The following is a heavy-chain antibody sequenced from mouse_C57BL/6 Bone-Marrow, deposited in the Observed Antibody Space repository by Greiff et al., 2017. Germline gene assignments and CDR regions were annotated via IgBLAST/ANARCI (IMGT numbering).Heavy chain of an antibody. CDR1: GYTFTSYT. CDR3: ARDYYGSSYFAY. J-gene: IGHJ3*01. CDR2: INPSSGYT. V-gene: IGHV1-4*01. D-gene: IGHD1-1*01. Sequence: VQLQQSGAELARPGASVKMSCKASGYTFTSYTMHWVKQRPGQGLEWIGYINPSSGYTKYNQKFKDKATLTADKSSSTAYMQLSSLTSEDSAVYYCARDYYGSSYFAYWGQGTLVTVSA.